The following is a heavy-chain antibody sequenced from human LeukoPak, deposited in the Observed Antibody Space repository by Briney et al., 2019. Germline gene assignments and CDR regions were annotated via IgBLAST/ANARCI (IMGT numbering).Heavy chain of an antibody. CDR3: ARDLSGYSYGYGMDV. J-gene: IGHJ6*02. D-gene: IGHD5-18*01. CDR2: IYYSGST. Sequence: SETLSLTCTVSGGSISRYYWSWIRQPPGKGLEWIGYIYYSGSTNYNPSLKRRVTISVDTSKNQFSLKLSPVTAADTAVYYCARDLSGYSYGYGMDVWGQGTTVTVSS. V-gene: IGHV4-59*01. CDR1: GGSISRYY.